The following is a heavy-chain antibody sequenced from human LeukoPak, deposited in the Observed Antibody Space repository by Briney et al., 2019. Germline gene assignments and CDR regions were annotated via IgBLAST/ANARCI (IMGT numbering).Heavy chain of an antibody. CDR1: GGSISSSSYY. Sequence: SETLSLTCTVSGGSISSSSYYWGWIRQAPGKGLEWIGSIYYSGSTYYNPSLKSRVTISVDTSKNQFSLKLSSVTAADTAVYYCARVGWSYYFDYWGQGTLVTVSS. V-gene: IGHV4-39*07. D-gene: IGHD2-15*01. CDR2: IYYSGST. CDR3: ARVGWSYYFDY. J-gene: IGHJ4*02.